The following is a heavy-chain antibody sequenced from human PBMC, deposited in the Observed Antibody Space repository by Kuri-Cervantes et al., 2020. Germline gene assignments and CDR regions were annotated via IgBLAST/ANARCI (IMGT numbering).Heavy chain of an antibody. Sequence: GGSLRLSCAASGFTFDAYAMHWVRQAPGKGLEWVSGISWNSGSIGYADSVKGRFTISRDNAKNSLYLQMNSLRAEDTALYYCARSSKATRFWSGYPYYGMDVWGQGTTVTVSS. V-gene: IGHV3-9*01. CDR2: ISWNSGSI. J-gene: IGHJ6*02. CDR1: GFTFDAYA. D-gene: IGHD3-3*01. CDR3: ARSSKATRFWSGYPYYGMDV.